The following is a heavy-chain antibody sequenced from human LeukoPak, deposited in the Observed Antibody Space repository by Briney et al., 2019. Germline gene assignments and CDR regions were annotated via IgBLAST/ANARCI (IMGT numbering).Heavy chain of an antibody. Sequence: PSETLSLTCTVSGGSISSSSYYWGWIRQPPGKGPEWIGCIYTSGSTNYNPSLKSRVTMSVDTSKNQFSLKLSSVTAADTAVYYCAGAYYYGSGSTDYWGQGTLVTVSS. J-gene: IGHJ4*02. CDR3: AGAYYYGSGSTDY. CDR2: IYTSGST. V-gene: IGHV4-61*05. D-gene: IGHD3-10*01. CDR1: GGSISSSSYY.